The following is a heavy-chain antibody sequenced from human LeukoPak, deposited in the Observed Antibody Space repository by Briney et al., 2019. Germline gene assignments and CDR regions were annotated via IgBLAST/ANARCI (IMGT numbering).Heavy chain of an antibody. J-gene: IGHJ6*03. CDR3: ARHILAAAGTPHYYYYMDV. D-gene: IGHD6-13*01. CDR2: IYYSGST. Sequence: KPSETLSLTCTVSGGSISSSSYYWGWIRQPPGKGLEWIGSIYYSGSTYSTPSLKSRVTISVDTSKNQFSLKLSSVTAADTAVYYCARHILAAAGTPHYYYYMDVWGKGTTVTVSS. V-gene: IGHV4-39*01. CDR1: GGSISSSSYY.